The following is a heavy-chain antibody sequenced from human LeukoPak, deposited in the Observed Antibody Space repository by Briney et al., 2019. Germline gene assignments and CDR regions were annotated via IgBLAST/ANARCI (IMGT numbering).Heavy chain of an antibody. J-gene: IGHJ4*02. D-gene: IGHD2-2*01. Sequence: GGSLRLSCAASGFTFSSYDMSWVRQAPGKGLEWVSGVSGSGGSTYYADSVKGRFTISRDNSKNTLYLQMNSLRAEDTAEYYCAKTGCSSTSCTRRYFDYWGQGTLVTVSS. CDR1: GFTFSSYD. V-gene: IGHV3-23*01. CDR3: AKTGCSSTSCTRRYFDY. CDR2: VSGSGGST.